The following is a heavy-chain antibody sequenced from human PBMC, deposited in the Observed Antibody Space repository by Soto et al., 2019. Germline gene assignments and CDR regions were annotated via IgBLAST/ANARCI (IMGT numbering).Heavy chain of an antibody. Sequence: PGGSLRLSCAASGFTFSSYWMHWVRQAPGKGLVWVSRINSDGSSTSYADSVKGRFTISRDNAKNTLYLQMNSLRAEDTAVYYCARGGETITIFGVVIIRGYFDYWGQGTLVTVSS. D-gene: IGHD3-3*01. CDR3: ARGGETITIFGVVIIRGYFDY. V-gene: IGHV3-74*01. CDR2: INSDGSST. J-gene: IGHJ4*02. CDR1: GFTFSSYW.